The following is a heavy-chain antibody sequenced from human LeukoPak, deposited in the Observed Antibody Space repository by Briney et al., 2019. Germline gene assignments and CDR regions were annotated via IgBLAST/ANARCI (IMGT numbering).Heavy chain of an antibody. CDR3: ARDPRYCSSTSC. V-gene: IGHV3-30-3*01. CDR2: ISYDGSNK. Sequence: GGSLRLSCAASGFTFSSYAMHWVRQAPGKGLEWVAVISYDGSNKYYADSVKGRFTISRDNSKNTLYLQMNSLRAEDTAVYYCARDPRYCSSTSCWGQGTLVTVSS. D-gene: IGHD2-2*01. J-gene: IGHJ4*02. CDR1: GFTFSSYA.